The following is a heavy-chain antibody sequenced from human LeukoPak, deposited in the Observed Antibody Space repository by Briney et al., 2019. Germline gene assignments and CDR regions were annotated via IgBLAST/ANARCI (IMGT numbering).Heavy chain of an antibody. Sequence: GGSLRLSCVAPGFPFSSYWMTWVRQAPGKGLEWVANIKQDGSKKSYVDSVKGRFTISRDNAKNSLYLQMNSLRAEDTAIYYCTRVGYIDEGIDYWGQGTLVTVSS. CDR2: IKQDGSKK. J-gene: IGHJ4*02. V-gene: IGHV3-7*04. CDR3: TRVGYIDEGIDY. D-gene: IGHD5-24*01. CDR1: GFPFSSYW.